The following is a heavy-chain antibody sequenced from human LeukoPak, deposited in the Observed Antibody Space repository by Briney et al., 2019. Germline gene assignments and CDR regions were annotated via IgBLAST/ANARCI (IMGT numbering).Heavy chain of an antibody. Sequence: GGSLRLSCVAPGFPFSSYWMTWVRQAPGKGLEWVANIKQDGSKKSYVDSVKGRFTISRDNAKNSLYLQMNSLRAEDTAIYYCTRVGYIDEGIDYWGQGTLVTVSS. CDR2: IKQDGSKK. J-gene: IGHJ4*02. V-gene: IGHV3-7*04. CDR3: TRVGYIDEGIDY. D-gene: IGHD5-24*01. CDR1: GFPFSSYW.